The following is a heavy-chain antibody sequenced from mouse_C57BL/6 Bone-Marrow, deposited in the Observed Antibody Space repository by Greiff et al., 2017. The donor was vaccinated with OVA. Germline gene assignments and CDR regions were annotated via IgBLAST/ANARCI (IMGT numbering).Heavy chain of an antibody. D-gene: IGHD4-1*01. CDR2: IDPSDSYT. J-gene: IGHJ2*01. V-gene: IGHV1-59*01. CDR1: GYTFTSYW. Sequence: QVQLKQPGAELVRPGTSVKLSCKASGYTFTSYWMHWVKQRPGQGLEWIGVIDPSDSYTNYNQKFKGKATLTVDTSSSTAYMQLSSLTSEDSAVYYCARPLLTVFDYWGQGTTLTVSS. CDR3: ARPLLTVFDY.